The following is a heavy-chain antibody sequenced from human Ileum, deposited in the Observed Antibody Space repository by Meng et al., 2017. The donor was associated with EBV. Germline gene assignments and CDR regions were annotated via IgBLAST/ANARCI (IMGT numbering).Heavy chain of an antibody. CDR3: ARGHSGCEDHQRV. CDR1: GGCISRSKW. J-gene: IGHJ4*02. CDR2: INHSGIT. D-gene: IGHD4-23*01. V-gene: IGHV4-4*02. Sequence: QVSGPGLVMAAGAGYLSCPVSGGCISRSKWCSWVRRPPARGLVWIGKINHSGITTYNPSLKSRVTMSVDNTKNQFSLNLNSMTAADTAVYYCARGHSGCEDHQRVWGQGTLVTVSS.